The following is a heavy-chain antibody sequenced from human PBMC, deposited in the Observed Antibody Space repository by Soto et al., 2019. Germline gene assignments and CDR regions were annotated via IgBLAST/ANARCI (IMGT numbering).Heavy chain of an antibody. J-gene: IGHJ4*02. D-gene: IGHD3-10*01. Sequence: EVQLLESGGGLVQPGGSLRLYCAASGFTFSSYAMSWVRQAPGKGLEWVSAISGSGGSTYYADSVKGRFTISRDNSKNTLYLQMNSLRAEDTAVYYCAKASGWFGEFDYWGQGTLVTVSS. V-gene: IGHV3-23*01. CDR2: ISGSGGST. CDR3: AKASGWFGEFDY. CDR1: GFTFSSYA.